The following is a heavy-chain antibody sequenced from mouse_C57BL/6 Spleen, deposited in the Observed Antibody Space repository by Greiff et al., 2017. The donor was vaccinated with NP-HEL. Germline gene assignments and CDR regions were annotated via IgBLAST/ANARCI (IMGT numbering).Heavy chain of an antibody. D-gene: IGHD2-5*01. J-gene: IGHJ3*01. CDR1: GYSFTGYF. Sequence: VQLQQSGPELVKPGDSVKISCKASGYSFTGYFMNWVMQSHGKSLEWIGRINPYNGDTFYNQKFKGKATLTVDKSSSTAHMELRSLTSEDSAVYYCARGDYSNSWFAYWGQGTLVTVSA. CDR3: ARGDYSNSWFAY. CDR2: INPYNGDT. V-gene: IGHV1-20*01.